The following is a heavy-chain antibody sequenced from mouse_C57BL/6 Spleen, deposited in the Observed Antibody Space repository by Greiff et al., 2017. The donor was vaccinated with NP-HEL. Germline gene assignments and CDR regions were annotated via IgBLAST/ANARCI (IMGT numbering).Heavy chain of an antibody. D-gene: IGHD3-2*02. V-gene: IGHV5-6*02. CDR3: ARRTAQATFAY. J-gene: IGHJ3*01. CDR1: GFTFSSYG. Sequence: EVKLVESGGDLVKPGGSLKLSCAASGFTFSSYGMSWVRQTPDKRLEWVATISSGGSYPYYPDSVKGRFTISRDNAKNTLYLQMSSLKSEDTAMYYCARRTAQATFAYWGQGTLVTVSA. CDR2: ISSGGSYP.